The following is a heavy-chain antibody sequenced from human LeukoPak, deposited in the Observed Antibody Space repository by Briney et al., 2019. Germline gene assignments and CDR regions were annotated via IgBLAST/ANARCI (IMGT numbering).Heavy chain of an antibody. CDR3: AKERGYSGYENIDY. D-gene: IGHD5-12*01. Sequence: GGSLRLSCAASGFTFSSYGMHWVRQAPGKGLEWVAVISYDGSSKYYADSVKGRFTISRDNSKNTLYLQMNSLRAEDTAVYYCAKERGYSGYENIDYWGQGTLVTVSS. CDR1: GFTFSSYG. J-gene: IGHJ4*02. V-gene: IGHV3-30*18. CDR2: ISYDGSSK.